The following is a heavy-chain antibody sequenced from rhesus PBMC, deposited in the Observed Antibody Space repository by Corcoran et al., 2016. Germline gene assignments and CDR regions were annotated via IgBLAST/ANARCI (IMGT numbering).Heavy chain of an antibody. Sequence: QVQLQESGHGVVKPSETMSLTCAASGGSISDRYRCTWIREPPGQVLEWIGYSDGGSTNTIYNPSLRLQVTLEKDTAKNQVSLRLGSVTDADTAVDYGARAGIQWGQYRDYWGQGVLVTVSS. D-gene: IGHD5-42*01. J-gene: IGHJ4*01. CDR2: SDGGSTNT. CDR1: GGSISDRYR. V-gene: IGHV4S10*01. CDR3: ARAGIQWGQYRDY.